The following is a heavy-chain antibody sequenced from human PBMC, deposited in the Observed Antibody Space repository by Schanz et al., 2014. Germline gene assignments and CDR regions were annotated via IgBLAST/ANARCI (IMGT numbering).Heavy chain of an antibody. V-gene: IGHV1-18*01. D-gene: IGHD2-2*01. CDR2: ISAYTNNT. CDR1: RYTFNTYG. Sequence: QGQLVQSGPEVKEPGASVKVSCEASRYTFNTYGLNWVRQAPGQGLEWMGWISAYTNNTNYAQKVQGRVTMTTDTSTGTAYMERRSLRSDDTAVYYCARERRRYCSTASCLHDNWFDPWGQGTLVIVSS. CDR3: ARERRRYCSTASCLHDNWFDP. J-gene: IGHJ5*02.